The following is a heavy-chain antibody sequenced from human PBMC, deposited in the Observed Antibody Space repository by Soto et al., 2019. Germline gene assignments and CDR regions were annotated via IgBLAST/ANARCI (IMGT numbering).Heavy chain of an antibody. V-gene: IGHV4-39*01. CDR2: IYYVGKT. CDR1: GGSVNSSGFY. Sequence: LETLPLTCTVSGGSVNSSGFYWDWIRQPPGKGLELIGSIYYVGKTYYNPSLESRVTISVDRSKNQFSLKLTSVTAADTAVYYCARRKFWQNWFDPWGQGTPVTVSS. J-gene: IGHJ5*02. CDR3: ARRKFWQNWFDP.